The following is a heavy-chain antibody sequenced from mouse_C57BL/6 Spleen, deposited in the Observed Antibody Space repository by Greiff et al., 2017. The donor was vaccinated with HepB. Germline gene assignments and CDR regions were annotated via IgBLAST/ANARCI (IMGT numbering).Heavy chain of an antibody. V-gene: IGHV1-59*01. CDR3: ARSPTTGPFAY. D-gene: IGHD1-1*01. J-gene: IGHJ3*01. CDR2: IDPSDSYT. CDR1: GYTFTSYW. Sequence: QVHVKQPGAELVRPGTSVKLSCKASGYTFTSYWMHWVKQRPGQGLEWIGVIDPSDSYTNYNQKFKGKATLTVDTSSSTAYMQLSSLTSEDSAVYYCARSPTTGPFAYWGQGTLVTVSA.